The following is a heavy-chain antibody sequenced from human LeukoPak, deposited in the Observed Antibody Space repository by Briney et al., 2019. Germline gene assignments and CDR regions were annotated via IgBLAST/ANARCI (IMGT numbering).Heavy chain of an antibody. CDR1: GFTFSSYA. V-gene: IGHV3-30*04. CDR2: ISYDGSNK. Sequence: PGRSLRLPCAASGFTFSSYAMHWVRQAPGKGLEWVAVISYDGSNKYYADSVKGRFTISRDNSKNTLYLQMNSLRAEDTAVYYCARDGPKVVRGVINYYYYYGMDVWGKGTTVTVSS. CDR3: ARDGPKVVRGVINYYYYYGMDV. D-gene: IGHD3-10*02. J-gene: IGHJ6*04.